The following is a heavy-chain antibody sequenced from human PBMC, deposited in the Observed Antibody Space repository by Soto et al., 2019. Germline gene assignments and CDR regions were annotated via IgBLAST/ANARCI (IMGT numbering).Heavy chain of an antibody. Sequence: GRSLCLSCAADGFTPSSYWMHWVRQAQGKGRVWVSRINSDGSHTSYADSVKDRVTISRDNAKNTLYLQMNSLSADDTAVYCCARDRGYSRGIRRYYYYGMDVWGQGTTVTVSS. CDR3: ARDRGYSRGIRRYYYYGMDV. CDR1: GFTPSSYW. V-gene: IGHV3-74*01. D-gene: IGHD2-21*01. J-gene: IGHJ6*02. CDR2: INSDGSHT.